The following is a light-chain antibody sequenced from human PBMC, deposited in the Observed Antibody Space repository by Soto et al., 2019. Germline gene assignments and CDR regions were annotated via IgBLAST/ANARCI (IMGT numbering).Light chain of an antibody. CDR3: QQLSRYPLT. CDR2: SAS. Sequence: LTQSPGTLSLSPGERATITCRASQALSNYLAWYQQKPGKAPDLLIYSASTLQSWVPSRFSGSGSETEFSLTIRALQPEDFATYYCQQLSRYPLTFGGGTKVDIK. V-gene: IGKV1-9*01. J-gene: IGKJ4*01. CDR1: QALSNY.